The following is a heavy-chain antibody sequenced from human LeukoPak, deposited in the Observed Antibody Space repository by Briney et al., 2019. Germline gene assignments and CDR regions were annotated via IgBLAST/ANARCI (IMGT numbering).Heavy chain of an antibody. V-gene: IGHV1-69-2*01. CDR3: ATGAPDI. Sequence: ASVKVSCKASGFTFIGYHMHWAQQAPGRGLEWMGHVDPEDGRTKYAQKFQGRLTITADTSTNTTYMQLTNLTSEDTAVYYCATGAPDIWGQGTMVIVS. CDR2: VDPEDGRT. J-gene: IGHJ3*02. CDR1: GFTFIGYH.